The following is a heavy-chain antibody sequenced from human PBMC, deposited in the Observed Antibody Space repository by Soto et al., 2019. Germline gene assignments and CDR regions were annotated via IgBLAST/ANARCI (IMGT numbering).Heavy chain of an antibody. CDR2: IIPIFGTA. D-gene: IGHD2-2*01. CDR3: ARSSTNLRGGFDY. V-gene: IGHV1-69*13. Sequence: GASVKVSCKASGYTFSNYGISWVRQAPGQGLEWMGGIIPIFGTANYAQKFQGRVTITADESTSTAYMELSSLRSEDTAVYYCARSSTNLRGGFDYWGQGTLVTVSS. J-gene: IGHJ4*02. CDR1: GYTFSNYG.